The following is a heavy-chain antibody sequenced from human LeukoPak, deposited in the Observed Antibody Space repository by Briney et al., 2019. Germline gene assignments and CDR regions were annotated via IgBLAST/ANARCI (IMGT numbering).Heavy chain of an antibody. Sequence: SETLSLTCSVSGYFISSAYYWGWIRQPPGKGLEWIGSIYYSGNTYYNASLKSQVSISIDTSKNQFSLRLTSVTAADTAVYYCARQTGSGLFILPGGQGTLVTVSS. CDR1: GYFISSAYY. CDR2: IYYSGNT. D-gene: IGHD3/OR15-3a*01. CDR3: ARQTGSGLFILP. V-gene: IGHV4-38-2*02. J-gene: IGHJ4*02.